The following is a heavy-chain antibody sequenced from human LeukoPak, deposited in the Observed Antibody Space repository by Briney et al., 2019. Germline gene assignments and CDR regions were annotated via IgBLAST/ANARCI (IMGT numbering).Heavy chain of an antibody. CDR1: GFSISSYY. V-gene: IGHV4-59*12. D-gene: IGHD6-13*01. Sequence: SETLTLTCTVSGFSISSYYWSWIRQPPGQGLEWMAYIYYSGSTNYNPSLKSRVTMSVDTTKNQFSLKLRSVTDADTAVYYCARNSLRASSWSDNWFDPWGQGTLVTVSS. CDR2: IYYSGST. J-gene: IGHJ5*02. CDR3: ARNSLRASSWSDNWFDP.